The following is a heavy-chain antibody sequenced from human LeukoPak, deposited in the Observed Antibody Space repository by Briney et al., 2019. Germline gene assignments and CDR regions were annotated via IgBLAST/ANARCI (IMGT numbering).Heavy chain of an antibody. J-gene: IGHJ5*02. V-gene: IGHV1-69*13. CDR1: GYTFTSYA. CDR3: APDIVVGRPENWFDP. D-gene: IGHD2-2*01. CDR2: IIPIFGTA. Sequence: GASVKVSCKASGYTFTSYAISWVRQAPGQGLEWMGGIIPIFGTANYAQKFQGRVTITADESTSTAYMELSSLRSEDTAVYYCAPDIVVGRPENWFDPWGQGTLVTVSS.